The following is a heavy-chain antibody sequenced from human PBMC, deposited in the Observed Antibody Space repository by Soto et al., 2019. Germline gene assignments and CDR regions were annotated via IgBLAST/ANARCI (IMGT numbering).Heavy chain of an antibody. J-gene: IGHJ4*02. V-gene: IGHV1-69*08. Sequence: QVQLVQSGAEVKKPGSSVKVSCKASGGTFSSYTISWVRQAPGQGLEWMGRIIPILSIANYAQKFQGRATSTADKSTSTAYMELSSLRSEDTAVYYCAREGQLVPQFDYWGQGTLVTVSS. CDR2: IIPILSIA. D-gene: IGHD6-6*01. CDR1: GGTFSSYT. CDR3: AREGQLVPQFDY.